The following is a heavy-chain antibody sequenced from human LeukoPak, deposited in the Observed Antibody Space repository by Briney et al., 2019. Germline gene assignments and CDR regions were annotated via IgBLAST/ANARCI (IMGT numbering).Heavy chain of an antibody. CDR2: IYHSGST. Sequence: PSETLSLTCVVSGGSISSYNWWSWVRQPPGKGLEWIGEIYHSGSTNYNPSLKSRVTISLDKSKNQFSLKLSSVTAADTAVYYCARGRRYYGSGSSHETNWFDPWGQGTLVTVSS. CDR1: GGSISSYNW. V-gene: IGHV4-4*02. J-gene: IGHJ5*02. D-gene: IGHD3-10*01. CDR3: ARGRRYYGSGSSHETNWFDP.